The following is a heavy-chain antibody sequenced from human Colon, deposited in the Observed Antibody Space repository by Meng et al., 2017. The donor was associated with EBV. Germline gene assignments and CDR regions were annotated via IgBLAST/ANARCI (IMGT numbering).Heavy chain of an antibody. Sequence: VALQESGPGPVKPSGTLSLTCAVSGGSLSSRNWWSWVRQPPGKGLEWIGEIYHSGSTNYNPSLKSRVTISVDESKNQFSLRLSSVTAADTAVYYCARVGAYCGGDCYHPRWGQGTLVTVSS. CDR3: ARVGAYCGGDCYHPR. CDR1: GGSLSSRNW. V-gene: IGHV4-4*02. CDR2: IYHSGST. J-gene: IGHJ4*02. D-gene: IGHD2-21*02.